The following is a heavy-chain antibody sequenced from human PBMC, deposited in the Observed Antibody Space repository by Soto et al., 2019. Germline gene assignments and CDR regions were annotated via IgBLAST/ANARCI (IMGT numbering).Heavy chain of an antibody. CDR2: VYFSGFT. CDR3: ARIRSTYGDYFDS. Sequence: SETLSLTCTVSGDTTSSADFFWSWLRQPPGEGLEWIGYVYFSGFTQSNPSLKSRLSMSVDTSENQVSLKLSSVTAADTAVYYCARIRSTYGDYFDSWGQGTLVTVS. V-gene: IGHV4-30-4*01. J-gene: IGHJ4*02. CDR1: GDTTSSADFF. D-gene: IGHD4-17*01.